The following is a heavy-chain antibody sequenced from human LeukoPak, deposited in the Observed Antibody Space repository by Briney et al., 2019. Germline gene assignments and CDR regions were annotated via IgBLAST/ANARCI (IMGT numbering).Heavy chain of an antibody. CDR2: IYSGGST. D-gene: IGHD2-21*02. CDR3: ARGAYCGGDCYSDY. J-gene: IGHJ4*02. Sequence: GGSLRLSCAASGFTVSSNYMSWVRQAPGKGLEWVSVIYSGGSTYYADSVKGRFTISRDNSKNTLYLQMNSLRAEDTAVYYCARGAYCGGDCYSDYWGQGTLVTVSS. V-gene: IGHV3-53*01. CDR1: GFTVSSNY.